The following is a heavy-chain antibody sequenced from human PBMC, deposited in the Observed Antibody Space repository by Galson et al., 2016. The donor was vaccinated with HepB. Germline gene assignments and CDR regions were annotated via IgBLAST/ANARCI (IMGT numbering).Heavy chain of an antibody. V-gene: IGHV3-30*18. CDR1: GFTFLSYG. Sequence: SLRLSCAASGFTFLSYGMHWVRQAPGKGLEWVAVISYGGSIKYYVDSVKGRFTISRDNSKNTLYLQMNSLRAEDTAVYYCAKDFTMIVVPYYYYGMDVWGQGTTVTVSS. J-gene: IGHJ6*02. CDR2: ISYGGSIK. D-gene: IGHD3-22*01. CDR3: AKDFTMIVVPYYYYGMDV.